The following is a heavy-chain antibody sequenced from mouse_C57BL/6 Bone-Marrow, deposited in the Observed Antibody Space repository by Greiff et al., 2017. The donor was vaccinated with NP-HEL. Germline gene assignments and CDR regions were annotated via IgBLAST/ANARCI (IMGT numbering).Heavy chain of an antibody. V-gene: IGHV1-54*01. CDR1: GYAFTNYL. Sequence: QVQLQQSGAELVRPGTSVKVSCKASGYAFTNYLIEWVKQRPGQGLEWIGVINPGSGGTNYNVKFKGKATLTADKSSSTAYMQLSSLTSEDSAFYFCARGGIYYDYAWFAYWGQGTLVTVSA. J-gene: IGHJ3*01. D-gene: IGHD2-4*01. CDR2: INPGSGGT. CDR3: ARGGIYYDYAWFAY.